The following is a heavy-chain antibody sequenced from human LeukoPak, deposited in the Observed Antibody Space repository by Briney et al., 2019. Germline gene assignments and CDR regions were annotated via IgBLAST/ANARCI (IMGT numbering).Heavy chain of an antibody. CDR3: ARVLRYCSGGNCYSGGLGYMDV. D-gene: IGHD2-15*01. CDR1: GFTFTNYN. J-gene: IGHJ6*03. CDR2: ISSTSTYI. V-gene: IGHV3-21*04. Sequence: GGSLRLSCAASGFTFTNYNINWVRQAPGRGLEWVSSISSTSTYIYYADSVKGRFTISRDNAKNSLLLQMNSLRAEDTAVYYCARVLRYCSGGNCYSGGLGYMDVWGKGTTVTISS.